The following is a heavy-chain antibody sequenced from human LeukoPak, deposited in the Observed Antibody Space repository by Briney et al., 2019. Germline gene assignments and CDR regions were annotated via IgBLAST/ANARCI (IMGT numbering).Heavy chain of an antibody. Sequence: PSETLSLTCTVSGGSISSYYWSWIRQPPGKGLEWIGYIYYSGSTYYNPSLKSRVTISVDTSKNQFSLKLSSVTAADTAVYYCARQYSSSWYWFDPWGQGTLVTVSS. CDR2: IYYSGST. J-gene: IGHJ5*02. V-gene: IGHV4-59*04. CDR3: ARQYSSSWYWFDP. D-gene: IGHD6-13*01. CDR1: GGSISSYY.